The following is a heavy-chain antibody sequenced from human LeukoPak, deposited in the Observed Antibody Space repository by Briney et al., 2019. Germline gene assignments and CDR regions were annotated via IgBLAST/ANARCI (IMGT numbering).Heavy chain of an antibody. J-gene: IGHJ6*02. D-gene: IGHD3-10*01. CDR2: ISTYNGNT. CDR1: GYNFDRYG. V-gene: IGHV1-18*04. CDR3: VREVTMVRGVITFYHYNGMDV. Sequence: GASVKVSCKGSGYNFDRYGVNWVRQAPGQGLEWVGWISTYNGNTFYAQKFEGRVSMTTDTSTNTVYMDLRSLRSDDTAVYYCVREVTMVRGVITFYHYNGMDVWGQGTAVTVSS.